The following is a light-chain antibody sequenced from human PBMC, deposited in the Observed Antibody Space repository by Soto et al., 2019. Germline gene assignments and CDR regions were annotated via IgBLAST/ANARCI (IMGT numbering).Light chain of an antibody. CDR3: QQYNSYSIT. Sequence: DIQMIQSPSTLSVSVGDRVTITCRASQSISSWLAWYQQKPGKAPKLLIYDASSLESGVPSRFSGSGSGTEFTLTISSLQPDDFATYYCQQYNSYSITFGQGTRLEIK. J-gene: IGKJ5*01. CDR1: QSISSW. CDR2: DAS. V-gene: IGKV1-5*01.